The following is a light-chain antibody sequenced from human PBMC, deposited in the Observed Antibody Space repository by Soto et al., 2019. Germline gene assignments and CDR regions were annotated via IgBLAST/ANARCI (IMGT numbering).Light chain of an antibody. Sequence: DIPMTQSPSFVSASVGDRVTITCGASQGISRWLAWCQQRPGKAPELVIYGASSLKSGVPSRFSGSGSGTDFTLTISSLQPEDFASYYCQQANSFPLTFGQGTRLEIK. CDR1: QGISRW. CDR2: GAS. J-gene: IGKJ5*01. V-gene: IGKV1-12*01. CDR3: QQANSFPLT.